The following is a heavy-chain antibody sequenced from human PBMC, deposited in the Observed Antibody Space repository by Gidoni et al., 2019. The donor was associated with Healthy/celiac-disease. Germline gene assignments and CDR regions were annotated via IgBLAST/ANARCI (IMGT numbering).Heavy chain of an antibody. J-gene: IGHJ4*02. CDR3: AREEYSSSWYAY. V-gene: IGHV3-21*01. CDR2: ISSSSSYI. CDR1: GFTFSRYS. D-gene: IGHD6-13*01. Sequence: EVQLVESGGGLVKPGGSLRLSCAASGFTFSRYSMNWVRQAPGKGLEWVSSISSSSSYIYYADSVKGRFTISRDNAKNSLYLQMNSLRAEDTAVYYCAREEYSSSWYAYWGQGTLVTVSS.